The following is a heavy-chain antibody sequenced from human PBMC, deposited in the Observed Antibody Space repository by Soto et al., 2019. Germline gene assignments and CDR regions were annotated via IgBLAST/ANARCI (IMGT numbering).Heavy chain of an antibody. CDR1: GASVSNGY. CDR2: MYFGGRF. J-gene: IGHJ5*02. CDR3: ARSYYDSTGFAVAP. Sequence: QMQLQASGPGLVKPSETLSLTCNVSGASVSNGYWSWIRQPPGKGLEWIGFMYFGGRFNYNPSLTSRATITVETSKNQFSMKLTSVTASDTAVYYCARSYYDSTGFAVAPWGQGTLVTVSS. V-gene: IGHV4-59*02. D-gene: IGHD3-22*01.